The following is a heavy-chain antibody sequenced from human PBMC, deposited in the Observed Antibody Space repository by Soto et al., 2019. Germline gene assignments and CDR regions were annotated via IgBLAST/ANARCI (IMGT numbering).Heavy chain of an antibody. CDR2: IYHSGNT. V-gene: IGHV4-39*01. Sequence: PSETLSLTCTVSGGSITTGGSYWSWIRQHPGKGLEWIGNIYHSGNTYYNPSLKSRVTISVDPSKNQFSLKLSSVTAADTAVYYCARHLSGRNLFGYSSSWPYYFDYWGQGTLVTVSS. D-gene: IGHD6-13*01. CDR1: GGSITTGGSY. J-gene: IGHJ4*02. CDR3: ARHLSGRNLFGYSSSWPYYFDY.